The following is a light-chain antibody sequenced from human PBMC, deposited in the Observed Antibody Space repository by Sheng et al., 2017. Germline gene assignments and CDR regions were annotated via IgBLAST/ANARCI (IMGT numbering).Light chain of an antibody. CDR3: QEYNDYQWT. CDR1: QSINSW. J-gene: IGKJ1*01. CDR2: EAS. V-gene: IGKV1-5*03. Sequence: DIQMTQSPSTLSTSVGDRVTITCRASQSINSWLAWYQQKPGKAPKLLIYEASSLESGVPSRFSGSGSGTEFTLTISSLQPDDFATYYCQEYNDYQWTFGQGTKVEIK.